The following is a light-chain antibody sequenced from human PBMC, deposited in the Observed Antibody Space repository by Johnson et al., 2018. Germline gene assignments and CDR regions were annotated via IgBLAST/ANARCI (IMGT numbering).Light chain of an antibody. Sequence: QSVLTQPPSVSAAPGQKVTISCSGSSSNIGNNYVSWYQQLPGTAPKLLIYENNKRPSWIPDRFSGSKSGTSATLGITGLQTGDEADYYCGTWDSSLSAGKVFGTWTKGTGL. V-gene: IGLV1-51*02. CDR3: GTWDSSLSAGKV. J-gene: IGLJ1*01. CDR2: ENN. CDR1: SSNIGNNY.